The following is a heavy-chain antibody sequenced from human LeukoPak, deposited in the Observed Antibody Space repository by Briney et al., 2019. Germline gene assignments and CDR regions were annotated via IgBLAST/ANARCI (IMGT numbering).Heavy chain of an antibody. CDR2: IIPILGIA. V-gene: IGHV1-69*04. J-gene: IGHJ6*02. CDR3: ASRYYYGDYGMDV. D-gene: IGHD3-10*01. Sequence: ASVKVSCKASGGTFSSYAISWVRQAPGQGLEWMGRIIPILGIANYAQKFQGRVTITADKSTSTAYMELSSLRSEDTAVYYCASRYYYGDYGMDVWDQGTTVTVSS. CDR1: GGTFSSYA.